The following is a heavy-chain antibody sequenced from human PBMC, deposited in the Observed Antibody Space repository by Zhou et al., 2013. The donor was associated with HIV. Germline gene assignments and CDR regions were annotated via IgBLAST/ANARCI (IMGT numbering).Heavy chain of an antibody. CDR1: GGTFSSHV. Sequence: QVQLVQSGAEVKKPGSSVKVSCKASGGTFSSHVITWVRQAPGQGLEWMGIINPSGGSTSYAQKFQGRITMTRDTSTSTVYMELSSLRSEDTAVYYCARGIVVVLVYDAFDIWGQGTVVTVSS. CDR2: INPSGGST. D-gene: IGHD2-21*01. J-gene: IGHJ3*02. V-gene: IGHV1-46*01. CDR3: ARGIVVVLVYDAFDI.